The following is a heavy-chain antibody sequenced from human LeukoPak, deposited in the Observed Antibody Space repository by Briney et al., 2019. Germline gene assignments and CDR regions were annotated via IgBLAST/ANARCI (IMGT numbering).Heavy chain of an antibody. CDR2: ISSSSSYI. CDR1: GFTFSSYS. V-gene: IGHV3-21*01. CDR3: ARYCSGGSCYSDAFDI. Sequence: NPGGSLRLSCAASGFTFSSYSMNWVRQAPGKGLEWVSSISSSSSYIYYADSVKGRFTISRDNAKNSLYLQMNSLRAEDTAVYYCARYCSGGSCYSDAFDIWGQGTTVTVSS. D-gene: IGHD2-15*01. J-gene: IGHJ3*02.